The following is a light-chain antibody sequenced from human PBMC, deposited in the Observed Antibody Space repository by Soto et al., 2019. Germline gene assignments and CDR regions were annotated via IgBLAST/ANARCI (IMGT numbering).Light chain of an antibody. CDR3: QQYDSWPWT. Sequence: DIQMTQSPSTLSASVGDRVTITCRASQSIRSWLAWYQQRPGKAPKVLVYDASSLESGVPSRFSGSGSGTEFTLTISSLQPEDFATYYCQQYDSWPWTFGQGTKVDIK. V-gene: IGKV1-5*01. CDR2: DAS. CDR1: QSIRSW. J-gene: IGKJ1*01.